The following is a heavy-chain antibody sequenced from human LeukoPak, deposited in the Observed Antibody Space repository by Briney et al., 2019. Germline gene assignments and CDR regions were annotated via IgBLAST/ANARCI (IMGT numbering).Heavy chain of an antibody. CDR2: IYTSGST. D-gene: IGHD6-13*01. J-gene: IGHJ6*02. CDR3: ARDPAAGPLYYYYGMDV. Sequence: SETLSLTCTVPGGSISSYYWSWIRQPAGKGLEWIGRIYTSGSTNYNPSLKSRVTMSVDTSKNQFSLKLSSVTAADTAVYYCARDPAAGPLYYYYGMDVWGQGTTVTVSS. V-gene: IGHV4-4*07. CDR1: GGSISSYY.